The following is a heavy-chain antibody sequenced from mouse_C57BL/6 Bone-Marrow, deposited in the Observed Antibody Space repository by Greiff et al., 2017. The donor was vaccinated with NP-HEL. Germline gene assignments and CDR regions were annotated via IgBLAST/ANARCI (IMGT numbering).Heavy chain of an antibody. CDR1: GYTFTDYN. D-gene: IGHD2-2*01. CDR3: ARGGGYDRGYYFDY. V-gene: IGHV1-18*01. J-gene: IGHJ2*01. Sequence: EVQLQQSGPELVKPGASVKIPCKASGYTFTDYNMDWVKQSHGKSLEWIGDISPNNGGTIYNQKFKGKATLTVDKSSSTAYMELRSLTSEDTAVYYCARGGGYDRGYYFDYWGQGTTLTVSS. CDR2: ISPNNGGT.